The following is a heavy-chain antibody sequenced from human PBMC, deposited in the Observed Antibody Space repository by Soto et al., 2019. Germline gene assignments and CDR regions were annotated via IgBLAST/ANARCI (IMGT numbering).Heavy chain of an antibody. CDR3: ARHGVFRGRQH. V-gene: IGHV4-59*02. D-gene: IGHD3-10*01. J-gene: IGHJ1*01. CDR2: IYYSGST. Sequence: SHTLSRTGAGPGGPVSRYCWTWIRQPPGKGLEWIGYIYYSGSTNYNPSLKSRVTISVDTSKNQFSLKLSSVTAADTAVYYCARHGVFRGRQHWRQGSLVTVSS. CDR1: GGPVSRYC.